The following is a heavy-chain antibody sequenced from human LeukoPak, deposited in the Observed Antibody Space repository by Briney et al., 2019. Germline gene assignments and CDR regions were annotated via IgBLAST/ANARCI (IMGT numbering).Heavy chain of an antibody. J-gene: IGHJ3*02. CDR2: ISAYNGNT. CDR3: ARDRVVVAATNAFDI. Sequence: ASVKVSCKASGYTFTSYGISWVRQAPGQGLEWMGLISAYNGNTNYAQKLQGRVTMTTDTSTSTAYMELRSLRSDDTAVYYCARDRVVVAATNAFDIWGQGTMVTVSS. V-gene: IGHV1-18*01. CDR1: GYTFTSYG. D-gene: IGHD2-15*01.